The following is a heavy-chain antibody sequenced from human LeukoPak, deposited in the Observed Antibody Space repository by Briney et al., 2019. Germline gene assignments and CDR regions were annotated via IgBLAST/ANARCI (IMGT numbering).Heavy chain of an antibody. J-gene: IGHJ4*02. V-gene: IGHV4-4*07. CDR3: ARDASDYDYVWGSFPTDY. CDR1: GGSISSYY. D-gene: IGHD3-16*01. Sequence: SETLSLTCTVSGGSISSYYWSWIRQPAGKGLEWIGRIYTSGSTNYNPSLKSRVTMSVDTSKNQFSLKLSSVTAADTAVYYCARDASDYDYVWGSFPTDYWGQGTLVTVSS. CDR2: IYTSGST.